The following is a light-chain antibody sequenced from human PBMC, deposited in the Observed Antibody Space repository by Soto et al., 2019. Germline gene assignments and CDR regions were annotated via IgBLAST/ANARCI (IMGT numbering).Light chain of an antibody. J-gene: IGKJ3*01. CDR3: HQYYSRPFT. Sequence: DIVLTQSPDSLAVSLGERATFNCKSSRSVLYSSNNKNYIAWYQQKPGQPPKLLISWASSRESGVPDRFSGSGSGKDFTLTISSLQAEDVAVYYCHQYYSRPFTFGPGTKVDVK. V-gene: IGKV4-1*01. CDR1: RSVLYSSNNKNY. CDR2: WAS.